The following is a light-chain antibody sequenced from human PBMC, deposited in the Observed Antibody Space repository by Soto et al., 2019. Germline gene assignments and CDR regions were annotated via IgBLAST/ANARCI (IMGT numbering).Light chain of an antibody. CDR1: QDIRRY. Sequence: DIQMTQSPSSLSASVRDRVTITCQASQDIRRYLNWYQQKPGKAPKLLIYDATNLEKGVPSRFSGSGSGTEFSLTISSLQPEDFATYYCQHYENLPITFGQGTRLDNK. CDR3: QHYENLPIT. CDR2: DAT. V-gene: IGKV1-33*01. J-gene: IGKJ5*01.